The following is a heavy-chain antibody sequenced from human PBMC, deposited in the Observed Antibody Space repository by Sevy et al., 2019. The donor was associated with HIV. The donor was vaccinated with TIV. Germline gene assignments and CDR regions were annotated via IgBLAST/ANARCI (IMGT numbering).Heavy chain of an antibody. J-gene: IGHJ5*02. CDR1: GGSISSSSYY. CDR3: ANTYYYDSSGHEGWFDP. CDR2: IYYSGST. Sequence: SETLSLTCTVSGGSISSSSYYWGWIRQPPGKGLEWIGSIYYSGSTYYNPSLKSRVTISVDTSKNQFSLKLSSVTAADTAVYYCANTYYYDSSGHEGWFDPWGQGTLVTVSS. D-gene: IGHD3-22*01. V-gene: IGHV4-39*01.